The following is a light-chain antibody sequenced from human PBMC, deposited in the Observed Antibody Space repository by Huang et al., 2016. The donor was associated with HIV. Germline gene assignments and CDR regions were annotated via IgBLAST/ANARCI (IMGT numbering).Light chain of an antibody. CDR3: QQYNNWPWT. CDR2: AAS. J-gene: IGKJ1*01. CDR1: QSVSSD. V-gene: IGKV3-15*01. Sequence: EMLMTQSPATLSVSPGERATLSCRASQSVSSDVAWYQQKPGQAPRRLMYAASTRATGIPARFSGSGSGTEFTLTISGLQSEDFAVYYCQQYNNWPWTFGLGTKVDIK.